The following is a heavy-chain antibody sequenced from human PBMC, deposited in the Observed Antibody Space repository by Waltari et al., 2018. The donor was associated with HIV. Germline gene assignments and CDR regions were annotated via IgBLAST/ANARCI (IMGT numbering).Heavy chain of an antibody. CDR3: ARDQRCTNGVCYFPYAYYYYGMDV. D-gene: IGHD2-8*01. V-gene: IGHV3-48*01. CDR1: GFTLSSYS. CDR2: ISSSSSTI. J-gene: IGHJ6*02. Sequence: EVQLVESGGGLVQPGGSLRLSCAASGFTLSSYSMNWVRQPPGTGPVWLSYISSSSSTIYYADSGKGRFTISRDNAKNSLYLQMNSLRAEDTAVYYCARDQRCTNGVCYFPYAYYYYGMDVWGQGTTVTVSS.